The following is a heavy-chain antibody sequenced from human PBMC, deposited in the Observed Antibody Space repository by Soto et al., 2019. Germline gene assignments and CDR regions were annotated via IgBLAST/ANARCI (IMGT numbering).Heavy chain of an antibody. D-gene: IGHD6-13*01. Sequence: GASXKVSCKASGYTFTTYYIHWVRQAPGQGLEWMGVINPSGGGTSYAQKFKDRVSMTRDASTTTVYMEVRSLTYEDTALYYCARDHVGAAGYSAFWGQGTLVTVSS. V-gene: IGHV1-46*03. CDR3: ARDHVGAAGYSAF. J-gene: IGHJ4*02. CDR1: GYTFTTYY. CDR2: INPSGGGT.